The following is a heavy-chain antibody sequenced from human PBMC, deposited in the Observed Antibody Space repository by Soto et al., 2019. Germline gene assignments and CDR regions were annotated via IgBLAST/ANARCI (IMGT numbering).Heavy chain of an antibody. V-gene: IGHV4-39*01. CDR1: GGSISSSSYY. Sequence: SETLSLTCTVSGGSISSSSYYWGWIRQPPGKGLEWIGSIYYSGSTYYNPSLKSRVTISVDTSKNQFSLKLSSVTAADTAVYYCAILAAAGRHYYYYGMDVWGQGTTVTVSS. J-gene: IGHJ6*02. D-gene: IGHD6-13*01. CDR3: AILAAAGRHYYYYGMDV. CDR2: IYYSGST.